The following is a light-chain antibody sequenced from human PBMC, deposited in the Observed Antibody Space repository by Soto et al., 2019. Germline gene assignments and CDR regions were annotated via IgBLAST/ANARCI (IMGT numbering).Light chain of an antibody. CDR1: SSDVGTYNY. V-gene: IGLV2-14*01. CDR3: SSYRSGSTLV. Sequence: QSALTQPASVSRSPGQSITISCTGTSSDVGTYNYVSWHQQHPGKAPKLMIYDVSNRPSGISNRFSRSKSGNTASLTISGLQAEDEADYYCSSYRSGSTLVFGGGTKLTVL. CDR2: DVS. J-gene: IGLJ2*01.